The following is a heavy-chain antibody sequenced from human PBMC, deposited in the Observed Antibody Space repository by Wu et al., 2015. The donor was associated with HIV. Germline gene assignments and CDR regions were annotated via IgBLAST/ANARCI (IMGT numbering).Heavy chain of an antibody. D-gene: IGHD5-12*01. CDR2: IIPIFGTA. CDR1: GGTFSSYA. Sequence: QVQLVQSGAEVKKPGSSVKVSCKASGGTFSSYAISWVRQAPGQGLEWMGGIIPIFGTANYAQKFQGRVTITTDESTSTAYMELSSLRSEDTAVYYCARARGSYSGYDPDPRIAVAGHGFDYWGQGTLVTVSS. V-gene: IGHV1-69*05. J-gene: IGHJ4*02. CDR3: ARARGSYSGYDPDPRIAVAGHGFDY.